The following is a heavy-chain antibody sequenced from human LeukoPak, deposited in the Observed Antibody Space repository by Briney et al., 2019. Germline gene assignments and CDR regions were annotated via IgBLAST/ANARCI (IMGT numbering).Heavy chain of an antibody. CDR3: AKSPRSPAGYFDY. Sequence: GGSLRLSCAASGFTFSSYGMHWVRQAPGKGLEWVAVISYDGSNKYYADSVKGRFTISRDNSKNTLYLQMNSLRAEDTAVYYCAKSPRSPAGYFDYWGQGTLVTVSS. V-gene: IGHV3-30*18. CDR2: ISYDGSNK. D-gene: IGHD6-13*01. J-gene: IGHJ4*02. CDR1: GFTFSSYG.